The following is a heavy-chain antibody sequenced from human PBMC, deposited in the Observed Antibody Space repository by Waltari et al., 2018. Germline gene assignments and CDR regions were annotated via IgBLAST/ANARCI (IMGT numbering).Heavy chain of an antibody. CDR3: ARLLGYCSSTSCYASPYFDY. CDR2: IYHSGST. Sequence: QVQLQESGPGLVKPSETLSLTCAVSGYSISSGYYWGWIRQPPGKGLEWIGSIYHSGSTYYNPSLKSRVTISVDTSKNQFSLKLSSVTAADTAVYYCARLLGYCSSTSCYASPYFDYWGQGTLVTVSS. J-gene: IGHJ4*02. V-gene: IGHV4-38-2*01. D-gene: IGHD2-2*01. CDR1: GYSISSGYY.